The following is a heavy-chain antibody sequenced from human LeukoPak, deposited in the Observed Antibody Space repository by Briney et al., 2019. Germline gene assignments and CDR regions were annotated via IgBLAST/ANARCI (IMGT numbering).Heavy chain of an antibody. CDR3: ARGGDGYNPLDY. J-gene: IGHJ4*02. CDR1: GGSFSGYY. D-gene: IGHD5-24*01. CDR2: INHSGST. Sequence: PSETLSLTCAVYGGSFSGYYWSWIRQPPGKGLEWIGEINHSGSTNYNPSLKSRVTISVDTSKNQFSLRLTSVSAADTAVYYCARGGDGYNPLDYWGQGTLVTVSS. V-gene: IGHV4-34*01.